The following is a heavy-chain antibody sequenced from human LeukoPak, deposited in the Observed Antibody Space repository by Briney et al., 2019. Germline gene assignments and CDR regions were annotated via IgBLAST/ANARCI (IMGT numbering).Heavy chain of an antibody. Sequence: PGGSLRLSCAVSGFTFSSYEMSWVRQAPGKGLEWVSYISSSGSTIYYADSVKGRFTISRDNAKNSLYLQMNSLRAEDTAVYYCARSSPELWFGELLTWYYYYGMDVWGKGTTVTVSS. V-gene: IGHV3-48*03. CDR1: GFTFSSYE. CDR3: ARSSPELWFGELLTWYYYYGMDV. D-gene: IGHD3-10*01. CDR2: ISSSGSTI. J-gene: IGHJ6*04.